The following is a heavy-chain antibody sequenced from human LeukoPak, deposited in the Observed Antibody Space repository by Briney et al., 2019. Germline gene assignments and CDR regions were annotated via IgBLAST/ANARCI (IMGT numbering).Heavy chain of an antibody. CDR1: GFTFSSYG. D-gene: IGHD3-9*01. J-gene: IGHJ4*02. CDR3: AKDGPQPLLRYFDSYFDY. V-gene: IGHV3-30*18. CDR2: ISYDGSNK. Sequence: GGSLRLSCAASGFTFSSYGMHWVRQAPGKGLEWVAVISYDGSNKYYADSVKGRFTISRDNSKNTLYLQMNSLRAEDTAVYYCAKDGPQPLLRYFDSYFDYWGQGTLVTVSS.